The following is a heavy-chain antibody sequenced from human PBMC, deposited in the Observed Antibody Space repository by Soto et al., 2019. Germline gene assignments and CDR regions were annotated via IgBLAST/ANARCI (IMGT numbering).Heavy chain of an antibody. CDR2: TYYRSKWYN. J-gene: IGHJ6*02. D-gene: IGHD3-10*01. CDR1: GDSVSSNSAA. CDR3: ARDNTYYYGSGINPYYYYYGMDV. Sequence: PSQTLSLTCAISGDSVSSNSAAWNWIRQSPSRGLEWLGRTYYRSKWYNDYAVSVKSRITINPDTSKNQFSLQLNSVTPEDTAVYYCARDNTYYYGSGINPYYYYYGMDVWGQGTTVTVSS. V-gene: IGHV6-1*01.